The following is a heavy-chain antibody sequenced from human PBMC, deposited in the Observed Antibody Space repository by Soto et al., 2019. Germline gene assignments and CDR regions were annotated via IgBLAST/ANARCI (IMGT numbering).Heavy chain of an antibody. CDR3: AREGGESSDGLYYFDS. V-gene: IGHV4-30-4*01. CDR1: GGSTSSDNY. CDR2: IYYSGNT. D-gene: IGHD3-16*01. J-gene: IGHJ4*02. Sequence: PSETLSLTCTVSGGSTSSDNYWSWIRQPPGKGLEWIGHIYYSGNTVYNPSLKSRLAISIDTSKNQFSLKLSSVTAADTAVYFCAREGGESSDGLYYFDSWGQGSLVTV.